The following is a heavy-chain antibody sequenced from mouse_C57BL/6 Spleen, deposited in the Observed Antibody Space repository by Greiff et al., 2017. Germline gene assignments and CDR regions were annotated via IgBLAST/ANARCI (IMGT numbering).Heavy chain of an antibody. V-gene: IGHV1-69*01. Sequence: VQLQQPGAELVMPGASVKLSCKASGYTFTSYWMHWVKQRPGQGLEWIGEIDPSDSYTNYNQKFKGKSTLTVDKSSSTAYMQLSSLTSEDSAVYYCARRGSSLYWYFDVWGTGTTVTVAS. D-gene: IGHD1-1*01. CDR3: ARRGSSLYWYFDV. CDR1: GYTFTSYW. CDR2: IDPSDSYT. J-gene: IGHJ1*03.